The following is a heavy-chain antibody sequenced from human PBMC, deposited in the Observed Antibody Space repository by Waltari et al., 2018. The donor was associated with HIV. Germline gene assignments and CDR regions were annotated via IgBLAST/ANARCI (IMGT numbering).Heavy chain of an antibody. D-gene: IGHD1-1*01. CDR1: AFSLNTSGMI. J-gene: IGHJ6*03. CDR3: AHVNLNLPSYYYMDV. CDR2: CYWDDDK. V-gene: IGHV2-5*02. Sequence: QISLKESRPSLVKPTQTLTLTCTFSAFSLNTSGMIGRWFRQPPGKALKWLALCYWDDDKHHIPSLKSRLTITKDTSKNQVILRMTNMDPVDTATYDCAHVNLNLPSYYYMDVWGKGTTVTVSS.